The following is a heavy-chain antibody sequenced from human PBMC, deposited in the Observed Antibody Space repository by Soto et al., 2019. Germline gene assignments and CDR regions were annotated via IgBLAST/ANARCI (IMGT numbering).Heavy chain of an antibody. Sequence: QVQLVESGGGVVQPGRSLRLSCAASGFTFSSYGMHWVRQAPGKGLEWVAVISYDGSNKYYADSVKGRFTISRDNSKNTLYLQMNSLRAEDTAVYYCAKGHEYYDSKPESNYYYYYGMDVWGQGTTVTVSS. CDR1: GFTFSSYG. D-gene: IGHD3-22*01. CDR3: AKGHEYYDSKPESNYYYYYGMDV. CDR2: ISYDGSNK. V-gene: IGHV3-30*18. J-gene: IGHJ6*02.